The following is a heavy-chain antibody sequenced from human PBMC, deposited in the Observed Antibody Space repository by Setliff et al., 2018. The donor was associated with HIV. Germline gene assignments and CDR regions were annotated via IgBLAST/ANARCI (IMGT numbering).Heavy chain of an antibody. D-gene: IGHD6-6*01. V-gene: IGHV4-4*09. CDR2: IYTSGST. Sequence: SETLSLTCTVSGGSISSYYWSWIRQPPGKGLEWIGYIYTSGSTNYNPSLKSRVTISVDTSKNQFSLKLSSVTAADTAVYYCARQYSSSSSAFDIWGQGTMVTVSS. CDR1: GGSISSYY. CDR3: ARQYSSSSSAFDI. J-gene: IGHJ3*02.